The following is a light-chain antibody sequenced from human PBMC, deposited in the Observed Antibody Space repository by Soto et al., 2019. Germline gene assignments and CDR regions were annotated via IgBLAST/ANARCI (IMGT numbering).Light chain of an antibody. Sequence: QSVLTQSPSASGTPGQRVSISCSGSSSNIGSNTVSWYQHVPGTAPKLLIYSNDQRPSAVPDRFSGSKSGSSASLAISGLQSEDEAYYYCATWDDSLNVVFGGGTKLTVL. CDR2: SND. CDR1: SSNIGSNT. CDR3: ATWDDSLNVV. V-gene: IGLV1-44*01. J-gene: IGLJ3*02.